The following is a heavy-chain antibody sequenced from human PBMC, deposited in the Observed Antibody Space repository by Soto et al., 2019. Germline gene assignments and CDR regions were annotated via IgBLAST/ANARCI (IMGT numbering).Heavy chain of an antibody. CDR3: ARRGVRYYYDSSGYNYYYGMDV. J-gene: IGHJ6*02. V-gene: IGHV1-8*01. CDR1: GYTFTSYD. Sequence: QVQLVQSGAEVKKPGASVKVSCKASGYTFTSYDINWVRQATGQGREWMGWMNPNSGNTGYAQKFQGRVTMTRNTSISTAYMELSCLRSEDTAVYYCARRGVRYYYDSSGYNYYYGMDVWGQGTTVTVSS. D-gene: IGHD3-22*01. CDR2: MNPNSGNT.